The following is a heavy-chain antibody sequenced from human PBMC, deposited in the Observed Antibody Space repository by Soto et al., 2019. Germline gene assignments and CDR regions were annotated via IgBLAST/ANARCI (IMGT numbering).Heavy chain of an antibody. CDR3: VRGTSAWRGIDY. CDR2: ICRDGGGT. J-gene: IGHJ4*02. Sequence: GGSLRLSCAVSGFTFSTYCMHWVRQAPETGLVWVSRICRDGGGTDYAASVKGRFTISRDDAKNSLYLQMNSLRVEDTAMYYCVRGTSAWRGIDYWGQGTLVTVSS. CDR1: GFTFSTYC. D-gene: IGHD6-19*01. V-gene: IGHV3-74*01.